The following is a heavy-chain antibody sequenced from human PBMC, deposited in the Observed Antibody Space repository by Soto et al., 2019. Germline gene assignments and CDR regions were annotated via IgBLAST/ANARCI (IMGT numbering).Heavy chain of an antibody. D-gene: IGHD6-19*01. V-gene: IGHV1-46*03. Sequence: GASVKVSCKASGYTFTSYFMHWVRQAPGQGLEWMGILNPNGGSTTYAQKFQGRVTMTRDMSTSTVYMELSSLRSEDTAVYYCSRAVARYDAFDIWGQGTMVTVSS. CDR3: SRAVARYDAFDI. CDR2: LNPNGGST. J-gene: IGHJ3*02. CDR1: GYTFTSYF.